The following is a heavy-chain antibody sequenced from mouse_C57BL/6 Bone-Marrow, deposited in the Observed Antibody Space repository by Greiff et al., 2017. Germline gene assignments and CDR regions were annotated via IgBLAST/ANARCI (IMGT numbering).Heavy chain of an antibody. CDR1: GYSFTDYN. J-gene: IGHJ4*01. D-gene: IGHD2-4*01. CDR3: ARGYDYDYAMDY. CDR2: IHPNYGTT. V-gene: IGHV1-39*01. Sequence: VQLKESGPELVKPGASVKISCKASGYSFTDYNMNWVKQSNGTSLEWIGVIHPNYGTTSYNQKFKGKATLTVDQSSSTAYMQLNSLTSEDSAVYYCARGYDYDYAMDYWGQGTSVTVSS.